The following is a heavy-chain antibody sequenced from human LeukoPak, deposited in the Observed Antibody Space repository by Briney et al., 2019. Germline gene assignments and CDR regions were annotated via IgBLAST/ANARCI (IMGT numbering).Heavy chain of an antibody. CDR3: ARPHDCSSTSCYGAFHI. D-gene: IGHD2-2*01. CDR1: GGSFSGYF. Sequence: PSETLSLTCAVYGGSFSGYFWTWIRQPPGKGLEWIGEINHSGSTSYNPSLKSRDTISADPSKNQFSLKLSSVTAADTAVYYCARPHDCSSTSCYGAFHIWGQGTMVTVSS. V-gene: IGHV4-34*01. J-gene: IGHJ3*02. CDR2: INHSGST.